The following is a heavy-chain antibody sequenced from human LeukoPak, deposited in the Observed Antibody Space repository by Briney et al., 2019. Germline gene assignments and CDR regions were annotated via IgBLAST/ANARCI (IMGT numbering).Heavy chain of an antibody. CDR1: GYTFTSYG. CDR3: ARDNCSGGSCYFTPRH. Sequence: ASVKVSCKASGYTFTSYGISWVRQAPGQGLEWMGWISAYNGNTNYAQKLQGRVTMTTDTSTSTAYMELGSLRSDDMAVYYCARDNCSGGSCYFTPRHWGQGTLVTVSS. V-gene: IGHV1-18*03. CDR2: ISAYNGNT. J-gene: IGHJ4*02. D-gene: IGHD2-15*01.